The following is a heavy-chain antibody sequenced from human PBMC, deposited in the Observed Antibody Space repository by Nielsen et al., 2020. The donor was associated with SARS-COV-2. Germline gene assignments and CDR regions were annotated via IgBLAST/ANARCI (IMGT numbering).Heavy chain of an antibody. CDR1: GFSFNTYS. V-gene: IGHV3-7*05. J-gene: IGHJ4*02. Sequence: GGSLRLSCVASGFSFNTYSMVWVRQAPGKGLEWVANINEDGSVVNYVDSVKGRFTISRDNAGKSLYLQMNSLRAEDTAVYYCARDAAYSRFDYWGQGTLVTVSS. CDR2: INEDGSVV. D-gene: IGHD4-11*01. CDR3: ARDAAYSRFDY.